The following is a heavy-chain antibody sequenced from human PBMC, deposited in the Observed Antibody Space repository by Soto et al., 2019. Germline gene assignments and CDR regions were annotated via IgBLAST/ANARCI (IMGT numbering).Heavy chain of an antibody. CDR3: ARRRITMVRGVIYYYYGMDV. J-gene: IGHJ6*02. CDR1: SGSISSGRYY. CDR2: IYYSGST. D-gene: IGHD3-10*01. Sequence: SETLSLTCTVSSGSISSGRYYWDWIRQPPGKGLEWIGNIYYSGSTHYNPSLESRVTISVDTSKNQFSLKLSSVTAADTAVYYCARRRITMVRGVIYYYYGMDVWGQGTTVTVS. V-gene: IGHV4-39*01.